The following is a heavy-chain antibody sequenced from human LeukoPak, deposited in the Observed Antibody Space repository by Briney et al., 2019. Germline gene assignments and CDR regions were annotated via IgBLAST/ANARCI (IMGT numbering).Heavy chain of an antibody. D-gene: IGHD3-22*01. CDR1: GYTFTSYG. V-gene: IGHV1-18*01. Sequence: GASVKVSCKASGYTFTSYGISWVRQAPGQGLEWMGWISAYNGNTNYAQKLQGRVTMTTDTSTSTAYMELRSLRSDDTAVYYCASSGYDSSGYYYGGRDYWGQGTLVTVSS. CDR2: ISAYNGNT. J-gene: IGHJ4*02. CDR3: ASSGYDSSGYYYGGRDY.